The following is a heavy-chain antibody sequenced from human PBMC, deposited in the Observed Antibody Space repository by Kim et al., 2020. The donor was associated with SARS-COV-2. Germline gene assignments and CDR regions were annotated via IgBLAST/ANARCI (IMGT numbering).Heavy chain of an antibody. CDR2: IWYDGSNK. Sequence: GGSLRLSCAASGFTFSSYGMHWVRQAPGKGLEWVAVIWYDGSNKYYADSVKGRFTISRDNSKNTLYLQMNSLRAEDTAVYYCAKGSTRYYYDRDHAFDIWGQGTMVTVSS. V-gene: IGHV3-33*06. D-gene: IGHD3-22*01. J-gene: IGHJ3*02. CDR1: GFTFSSYG. CDR3: AKGSTRYYYDRDHAFDI.